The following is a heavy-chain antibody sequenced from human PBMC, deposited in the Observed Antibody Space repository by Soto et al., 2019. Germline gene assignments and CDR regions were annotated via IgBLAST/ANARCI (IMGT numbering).Heavy chain of an antibody. CDR2: ISSYNGER. D-gene: IGHD4-17*01. CDR3: AKDPRYGDALKYNYYYMDV. CDR1: GFTFSSHG. V-gene: IGHV1-18*01. Sequence: ASVKVSCKASGFTFSSHGFSWVRQAPGQGLEWMGWISSYNGERNFAQKFQGRVTMTTDTSTSTASMELNSLRADDTAVYYCAKDPRYGDALKYNYYYMDVWGKGTTVTVSS. J-gene: IGHJ6*03.